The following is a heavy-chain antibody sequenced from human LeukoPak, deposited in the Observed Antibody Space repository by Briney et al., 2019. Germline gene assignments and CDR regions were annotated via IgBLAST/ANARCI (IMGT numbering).Heavy chain of an antibody. CDR3: ARFRYSGRFDY. Sequence: SETLSLTCAVYGGSFSGYYWSWIRQPPGKGLEWIGEINHSGSTNYNPSLKSRVTISVDTSKNQSSLKLSSVTAADTAVYYCARFRYSGRFDYWGQGTLVTVSS. CDR2: INHSGST. D-gene: IGHD5-12*01. V-gene: IGHV4-34*01. CDR1: GGSFSGYY. J-gene: IGHJ4*02.